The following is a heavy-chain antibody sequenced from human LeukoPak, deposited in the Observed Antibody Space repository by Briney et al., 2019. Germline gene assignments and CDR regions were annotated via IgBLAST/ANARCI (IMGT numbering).Heavy chain of an antibody. V-gene: IGHV3-23*01. D-gene: IGHD5-18*01. CDR2: ISGSGGST. CDR1: GFTFSSYA. J-gene: IGHJ4*02. Sequence: PGGSLRLSCAASGFTFSSYAMSWVRQAPGKGLEWVSAISGSGGSTYYADSVKGRFTISRDNAKNSLYLQMNSLRAEDTAVYYCARRRGYSYGYVGYWGQGTLVTVSS. CDR3: ARRRGYSYGYVGY.